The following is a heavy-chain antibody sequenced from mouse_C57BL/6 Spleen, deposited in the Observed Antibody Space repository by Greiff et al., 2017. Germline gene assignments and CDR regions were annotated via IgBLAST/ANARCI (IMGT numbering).Heavy chain of an antibody. D-gene: IGHD1-1*01. CDR1: GFTFSSYA. V-gene: IGHV5-9-1*02. CDR2: LSSGGDYI. Sequence: EVKVEESGEGLVKPGGSLKLSCAASGFTFSSYAMSWVRQTPEKRLEWVAYLSSGGDYISYADTVKGRFTISGDNARNTLYLQSSRLKSEDTAMYYCTNGSHSPFAYWGQGTLVTVSA. J-gene: IGHJ3*01. CDR3: TNGSHSPFAY.